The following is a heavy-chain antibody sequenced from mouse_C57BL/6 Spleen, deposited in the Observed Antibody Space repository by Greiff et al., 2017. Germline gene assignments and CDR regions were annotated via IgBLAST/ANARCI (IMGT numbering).Heavy chain of an antibody. CDR3: AIYYYGSSFAY. Sequence: VQLQESGPGLVKPSQSLSLTCSVTGYSITSGYYWNWIRQFPGNKLEWMGYISYDGSNNYNPSLKNRISITRDTSKNQFFLKLNSVTTEDTATYYCAIYYYGSSFAYWGQGTLVTVSA. CDR1: GYSITSGYY. D-gene: IGHD1-1*01. V-gene: IGHV3-6*01. CDR2: ISYDGSN. J-gene: IGHJ3*01.